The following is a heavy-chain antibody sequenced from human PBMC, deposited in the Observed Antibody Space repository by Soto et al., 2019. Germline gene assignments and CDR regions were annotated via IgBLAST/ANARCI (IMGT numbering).Heavy chain of an antibody. CDR2: ISYDGSNK. D-gene: IGHD5-18*01. CDR3: AKDRDSYGELYYFDY. V-gene: IGHV3-30*18. CDR1: GFTFSSYD. Sequence: QVQLVESGGGVVQPGRSLRLSCAASGFTFSSYDMHWVRQAPGKGLEWVAVISYDGSNKYYADSVKGRFTISRDNSKNTLYLQMNSLRAEDTAVYYCAKDRDSYGELYYFDYWGQGTLVTVSS. J-gene: IGHJ4*02.